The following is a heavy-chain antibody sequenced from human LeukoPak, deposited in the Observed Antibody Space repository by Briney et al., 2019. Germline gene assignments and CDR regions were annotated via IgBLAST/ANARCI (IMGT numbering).Heavy chain of an antibody. CDR1: GFTFSSYA. Sequence: LTGGSLRLSCAASGFTFSSYAMSWVRQAPWKGLEWVSAISGSGGSTYYADSVKGRFTISRDNSKNTLYLQMNSLRAEDTAVYYCAKNPTEIYSSSSDYYYYYGMDVWGQGTTVTVSS. CDR3: AKNPTEIYSSSSDYYYYYGMDV. J-gene: IGHJ6*02. CDR2: ISGSGGST. V-gene: IGHV3-23*01. D-gene: IGHD6-6*01.